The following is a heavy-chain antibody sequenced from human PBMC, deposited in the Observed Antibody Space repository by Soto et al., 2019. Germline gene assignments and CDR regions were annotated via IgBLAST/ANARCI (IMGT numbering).Heavy chain of an antibody. Sequence: ASVKVSCKASGYTFTGYYMHWVRQAPGQGLEWMGWINPNSGGTNYAQKFQGRVTMTRDTSISTAYMELSRLRPDDTAVYYCAREARDSSGYYPSHWFDPWGQGTLVTVSS. CDR1: GYTFTGYY. CDR3: AREARDSSGYYPSHWFDP. J-gene: IGHJ5*02. D-gene: IGHD3-22*01. V-gene: IGHV1-2*02. CDR2: INPNSGGT.